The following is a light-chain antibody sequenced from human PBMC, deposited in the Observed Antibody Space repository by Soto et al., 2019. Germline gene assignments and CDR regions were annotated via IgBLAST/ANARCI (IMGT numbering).Light chain of an antibody. CDR2: DAS. J-gene: IGKJ5*01. CDR3: QQRSNWPTIT. CDR1: QSVSSY. Sequence: IVLTQSPATLSLSPGERATLSCRASQSVSSYLAWYQQKPGQAPRLLIYDASNRATGISARFSGSGSGTDFTLTISSLEPEDFAVYYCQQRSNWPTITFGQGTRLEIK. V-gene: IGKV3-11*01.